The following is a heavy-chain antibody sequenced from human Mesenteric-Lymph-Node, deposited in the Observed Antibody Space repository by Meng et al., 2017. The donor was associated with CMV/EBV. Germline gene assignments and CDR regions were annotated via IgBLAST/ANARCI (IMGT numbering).Heavy chain of an antibody. D-gene: IGHD2-2*01. CDR3: AREGGGVVPAAV. J-gene: IGHJ4*02. CDR2: IYYSGST. Sequence: GSLRLSCTVSGGPISSYYWSWIRQPPGKGLEWIGYIYYSGSTNYNPSLKSRVTVSVDTSKNQFSLKLSSVTAADTAVYYCAREGGGVVPAAVWGQGTLVTVSS. CDR1: GGPISSYY. V-gene: IGHV4-59*01.